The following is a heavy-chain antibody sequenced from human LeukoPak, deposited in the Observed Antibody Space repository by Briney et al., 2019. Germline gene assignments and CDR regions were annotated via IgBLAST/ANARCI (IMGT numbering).Heavy chain of an antibody. CDR2: ISSSSSYI. Sequence: GGSPRLSCAASGFTFSSYSMNWVRQAPGKGLEWVSSISSSSSYIYYADSVKGRFTISRDNAKNSLYLQMNSLRAEDTAVYYCARDASQVFDYWGQGTLVTVSS. V-gene: IGHV3-21*01. J-gene: IGHJ4*02. CDR1: GFTFSSYS. CDR3: ARDASQVFDY.